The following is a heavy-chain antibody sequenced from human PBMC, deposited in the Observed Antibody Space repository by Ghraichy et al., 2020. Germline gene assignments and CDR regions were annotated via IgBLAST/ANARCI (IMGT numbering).Heavy chain of an antibody. J-gene: IGHJ6*02. CDR2: IIPIFGTA. CDR1: GGTFSSYA. Sequence: SVKVSCKASGGTFSSYAISWVRQAPGQGLEWMGGIIPIFGTANYAQKFQGRVTITADESTSTAYMELSSLRSEDTAVYYCARVGAIAARPLISIYYGMDVWGQGTTVTVSS. CDR3: ARVGAIAARPLISIYYGMDV. V-gene: IGHV1-69*13. D-gene: IGHD6-13*01.